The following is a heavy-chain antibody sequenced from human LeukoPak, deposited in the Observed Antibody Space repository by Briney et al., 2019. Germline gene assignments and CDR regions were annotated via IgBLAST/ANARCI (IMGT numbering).Heavy chain of an antibody. J-gene: IGHJ6*02. CDR2: FDPEDGET. CDR3: ATDIVRNDYYYYGPPRRYYYYGMDV. D-gene: IGHD3-10*01. Sequence: ASVKVSCKVSGYTLTELSMHWVRQAPGKGLEWMGGFDPEDGETIYAQKFQGRVTMTEDTSTDTAYMELSSLRSEDTAVYYCATDIVRNDYYYYGPPRRYYYYGMDVWGQGTTVTVSS. CDR1: GYTLTELS. V-gene: IGHV1-24*01.